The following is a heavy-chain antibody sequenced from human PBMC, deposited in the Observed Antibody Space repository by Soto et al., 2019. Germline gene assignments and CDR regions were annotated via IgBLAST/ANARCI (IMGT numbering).Heavy chain of an antibody. V-gene: IGHV3-30-3*01. D-gene: IGHD4-17*01. CDR1: GLTFSNYA. CDR3: ARESSSTVTTGGGGSAKDY. J-gene: IGHJ4*02. CDR2: ISYDGTNR. Sequence: QVHLVESGGGVVQPGRSLRLSCAASGLTFSNYAMHWVRQAPGKGLEWVAFISYDGTNRCYPDSVKGRFTISRDNSKNTLELQMNSLKTEGTAVYYCARESSSTVTTGGGGSAKDYWGQGTLVTVSS.